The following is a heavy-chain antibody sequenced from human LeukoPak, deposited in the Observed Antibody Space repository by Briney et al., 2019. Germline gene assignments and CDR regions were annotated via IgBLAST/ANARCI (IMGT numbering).Heavy chain of an antibody. CDR1: GGSFRDYY. D-gene: IGHD3-22*01. J-gene: IGHJ3*01. Sequence: PSETLSLTCAVYGGSFRDYYWSWIRQPPGKGLEWIGEINHSGSTSYNPSLKSRVTISLDTSKNQFSLELTSVTAADTAVYYCAKAPYLSSGSWGQGILVAVSS. V-gene: IGHV4-34*01. CDR3: AKAPYLSSGS. CDR2: INHSGST.